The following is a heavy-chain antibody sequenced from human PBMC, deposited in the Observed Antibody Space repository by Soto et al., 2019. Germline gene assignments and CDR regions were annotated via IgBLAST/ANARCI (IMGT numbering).Heavy chain of an antibody. Sequence: GGSLRLSCAASGFTFSSYATHWVRQAPGKGLEWVAVISYDGSNKYYADSVKGRFTISRDNSKNTLYLQMNSLRAEDTAVYYCSRGWYGSPWGQGTLVTVSS. CDR2: ISYDGSNK. J-gene: IGHJ5*02. CDR3: SRGWYGSP. D-gene: IGHD6-13*01. CDR1: GFTFSSYA. V-gene: IGHV3-30-3*01.